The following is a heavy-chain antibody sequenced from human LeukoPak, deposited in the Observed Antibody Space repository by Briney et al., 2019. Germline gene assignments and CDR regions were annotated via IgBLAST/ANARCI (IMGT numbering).Heavy chain of an antibody. D-gene: IGHD3-10*01. J-gene: IGHJ4*02. CDR3: ARARYGSGGYFFDF. CDR2: ISYDGSSQ. Sequence: GGSLRLSCAASGFTFSSYGMSWVRQAPGKGLDWVAVISYDGSSQYYADSVKGRFTISRDNSKNTLYLQMNSLRAEDTAVYYCARARYGSGGYFFDFWGQGTLVTVSS. CDR1: GFTFSSYG. V-gene: IGHV3-30*03.